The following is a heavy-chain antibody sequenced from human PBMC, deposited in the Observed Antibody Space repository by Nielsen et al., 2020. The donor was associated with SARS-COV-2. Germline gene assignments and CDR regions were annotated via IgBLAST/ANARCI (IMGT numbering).Heavy chain of an antibody. CDR2: IKQDGSEK. CDR1: GFTFSSYW. D-gene: IGHD2-2*01. J-gene: IGHJ6*02. CDR3: ARDMEYCSSTSCSRIYYYYYYGMDV. V-gene: IGHV3-7*05. Sequence: GGSLRLSCAASGFTFSSYWMSWVRQAPGKGLEWVANIKQDGSEKYYVDSVKGRFTISRDNAKNSLYLQMNSLRAEDTAVYYCARDMEYCSSTSCSRIYYYYYYGMDVWGQGTTVTVSS.